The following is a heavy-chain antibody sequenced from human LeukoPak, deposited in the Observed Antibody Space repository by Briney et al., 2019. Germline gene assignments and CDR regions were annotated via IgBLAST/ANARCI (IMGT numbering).Heavy chain of an antibody. CDR3: ARVNSGTFAGDY. V-gene: IGHV1-2*02. J-gene: IGHJ4*02. CDR1: GGTFSSYA. CDR2: INPNSGGT. D-gene: IGHD3-10*01. Sequence: ASVKVSCKASGGTFSSYAISWVRQAPGQGLEWMGWINPNSGGTNYAQKFQGRVTMTRDTSISTAYMELSRLRSDDTAVYYCARVNSGTFAGDYWGQGTLVTVSS.